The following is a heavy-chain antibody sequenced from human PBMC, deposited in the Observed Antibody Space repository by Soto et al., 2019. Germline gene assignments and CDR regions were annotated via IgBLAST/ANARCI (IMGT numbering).Heavy chain of an antibody. CDR3: AREYYCTMDV. Sequence: QVQLVESGGGLVRPGGSLRLSCEASGFTFRDYYMTWFRQAPGKGLEWLSYIDSSTKYTNYADSVKGRFTISRDNAKNSLYPEKNSRRADDTAVYYCAREYYCTMDVWGQGTMVTVSS. V-gene: IGHV3-11*05. CDR2: IDSSTKYT. CDR1: GFTFRDYY. J-gene: IGHJ6*02.